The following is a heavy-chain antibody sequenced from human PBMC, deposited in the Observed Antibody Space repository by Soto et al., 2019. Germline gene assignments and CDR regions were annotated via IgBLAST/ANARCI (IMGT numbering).Heavy chain of an antibody. CDR2: IKQDGSEK. J-gene: IGHJ4*02. V-gene: IGHV3-7*01. CDR1: GFTFSSYW. CDR3: AQDLPLLYFYWTY. Sequence: EVQLVESGGGLVQPGGSLRLSWAASGFTFSSYWMSWVRQAPGKGLEWVANIKQDGSEKYYAASVKGRFTISRDNAKSSLHLPMYNLRAEVTAVYYCAQDLPLLYFYWTYRGQAILVTVSS. D-gene: IGHD3-9*01.